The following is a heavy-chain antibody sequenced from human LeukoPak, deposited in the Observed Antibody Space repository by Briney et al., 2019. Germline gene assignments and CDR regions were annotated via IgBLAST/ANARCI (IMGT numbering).Heavy chain of an antibody. D-gene: IGHD6-13*01. Sequence: PSETLSLTCTVSGGSFSTYYWSWTRQPPGKGLEWIGYIYYSGSTDYNPSLKSRVTMSLDTSKNQFSLRLSSVTAADTAVYFCARAAISFGAAVAKGFDCWGQGTLVTVSS. CDR2: IYYSGST. V-gene: IGHV4-59*01. J-gene: IGHJ4*02. CDR1: GGSFSTYY. CDR3: ARAAISFGAAVAKGFDC.